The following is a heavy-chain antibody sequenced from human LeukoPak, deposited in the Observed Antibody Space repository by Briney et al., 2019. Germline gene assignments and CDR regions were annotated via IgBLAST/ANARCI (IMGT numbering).Heavy chain of an antibody. Sequence: SETLSLTCAVYGGSFSGYYWGWIRQPPGKGLEWIGSIYYSRSTYYNPSLKSRVTISVDTSKNQFSLKLSSVTAADTAVYYCARAHYYYYYYMDVWGKGATVTISS. CDR2: IYYSRST. J-gene: IGHJ6*03. V-gene: IGHV4-34*01. CDR3: ARAHYYYYYYMDV. CDR1: GGSFSGYY.